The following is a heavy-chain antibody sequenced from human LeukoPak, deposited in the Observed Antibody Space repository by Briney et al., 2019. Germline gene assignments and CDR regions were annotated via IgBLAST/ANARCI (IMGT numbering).Heavy chain of an antibody. CDR3: VRWGTTVTMNIPAFDI. Sequence: PGRSLRLSCAASGFMFSSYWMHWVRQLPGKGLVWVSRINIDGSTTTYADSVKGRFTISRDNAKNTLYLQMNSLRAEDTAVYYCVRWGTTVTMNIPAFDIWGQGTVVTVSS. V-gene: IGHV3-74*01. D-gene: IGHD4-17*01. CDR1: GFMFSSYW. J-gene: IGHJ3*02. CDR2: INIDGSTT.